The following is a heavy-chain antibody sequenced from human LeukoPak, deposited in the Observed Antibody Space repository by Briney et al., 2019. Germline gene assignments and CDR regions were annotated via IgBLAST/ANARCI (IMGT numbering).Heavy chain of an antibody. CDR3: AKGTRHFHSSGWYAEFDY. CDR1: GFTFDDYA. CDR2: ISWNSGSI. J-gene: IGHJ4*02. Sequence: GRSLRFSCAASGFTFDDYAMHWVRQAPGKGLEWVSGISWNSGSIGYADSVKGRFTISRDNAKNSLYLQMNSLRAEDTALYYCAKGTRHFHSSGWYAEFDYWGQGTLVTVSS. V-gene: IGHV3-9*01. D-gene: IGHD6-19*01.